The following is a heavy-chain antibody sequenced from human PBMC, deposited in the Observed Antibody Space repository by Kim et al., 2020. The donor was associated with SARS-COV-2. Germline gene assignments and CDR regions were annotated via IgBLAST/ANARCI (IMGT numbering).Heavy chain of an antibody. CDR2: INHSGST. J-gene: IGHJ3*02. V-gene: IGHV4-34*01. D-gene: IGHD3-10*01. Sequence: SETLSLTCAVYGGSFSGYYWSWIRQPPGKGLEWIGEINHSGSTNYNPSLKSRVTISVDTSKNQFSLKLSSVTAADTAVYYCARGGYYGSGSDAFDIWGQGTMVTVSS. CDR1: GGSFSGYY. CDR3: ARGGYYGSGSDAFDI.